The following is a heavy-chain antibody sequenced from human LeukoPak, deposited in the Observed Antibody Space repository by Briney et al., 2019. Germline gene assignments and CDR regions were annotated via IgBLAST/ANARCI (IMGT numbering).Heavy chain of an antibody. CDR3: ARGRTTYYYDSSGGDY. J-gene: IGHJ4*02. Sequence: ASVKVSCKASGYTFTGYYMHWVRQAPGQGLEWMGWINPNSGGTNYAQKFQGRVTMTRDTSISTAYMELSRPRSDDTAVYYCARGRTTYYYDSSGGDYWGQGTLVTVSS. V-gene: IGHV1-2*02. CDR2: INPNSGGT. CDR1: GYTFTGYY. D-gene: IGHD3-22*01.